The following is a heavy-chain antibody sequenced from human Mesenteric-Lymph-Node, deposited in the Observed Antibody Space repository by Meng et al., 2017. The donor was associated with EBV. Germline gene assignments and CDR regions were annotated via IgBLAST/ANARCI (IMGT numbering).Heavy chain of an antibody. CDR1: GGSVSAGSYY. D-gene: IGHD1-26*01. J-gene: IGHJ4*02. Sequence: QGQLQGPGPGLAKPSETLSLICTVSGGSVSAGSYYWSWIRQSPGKGPEWIGYISYSHYTKQNPSLRSRVTISIDTSKNQFSLKLTSVTAADTAVYYCARSPYSGTYWGGLFDYWGQGALVTVSS. V-gene: IGHV4-61*01. CDR3: ARSPYSGTYWGGLFDY. CDR2: ISYSHYT.